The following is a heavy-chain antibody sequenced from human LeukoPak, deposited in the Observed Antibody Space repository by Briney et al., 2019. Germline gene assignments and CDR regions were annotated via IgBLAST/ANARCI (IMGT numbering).Heavy chain of an antibody. CDR2: IIPIFGTA. D-gene: IGHD2-2*01. CDR3: ARGGKYQLQTLDY. V-gene: IGHV1-69*05. CDR1: GGTFSSYA. J-gene: IGHJ4*02. Sequence: SVKVSCKASGGTFSSYAISWVRQAPGQGLEWMGGIIPIFGTANYAQKFQGRVTITTDESTSTAYMELSSLRSEDTAVYYCARGGKYQLQTLDYWGQGTLVTVSS.